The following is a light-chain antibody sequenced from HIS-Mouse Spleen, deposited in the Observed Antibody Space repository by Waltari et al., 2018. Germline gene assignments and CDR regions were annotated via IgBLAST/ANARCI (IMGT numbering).Light chain of an antibody. V-gene: IGLV3-10*01. CDR1: ALPKKY. Sequence: SYELTPPPSVSVSPGQTARITCSGDALPKKYAYWYQQKSGQAPVLVIYEDSKRPSGIPERFSGSSSGTMATLTISGAKVEEEADYYCYSTDSSGNHRVFGGGTKLTVL. CDR3: YSTDSSGNHRV. J-gene: IGLJ2*01. CDR2: EDS.